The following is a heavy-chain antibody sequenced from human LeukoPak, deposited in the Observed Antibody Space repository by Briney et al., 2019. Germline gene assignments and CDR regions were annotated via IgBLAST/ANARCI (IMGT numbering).Heavy chain of an antibody. CDR3: ARGSSGYYGGVAFDI. V-gene: IGHV5-51*01. CDR2: IYPGDSDT. CDR1: GYSFTSYW. J-gene: IGHJ3*02. Sequence: GESLKISCKGSGYSFTSYWIGWVRQMPGRGLEWMGIIYPGDSDTRYSPSFQGQVTISADKSISTAYLQWSSLKASDTAMYYCARGSSGYYGGVAFDIWGQGTMVTVSS. D-gene: IGHD3-22*01.